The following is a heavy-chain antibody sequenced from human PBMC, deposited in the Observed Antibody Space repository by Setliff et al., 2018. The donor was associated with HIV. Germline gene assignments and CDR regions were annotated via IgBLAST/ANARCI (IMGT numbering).Heavy chain of an antibody. J-gene: IGHJ4*02. V-gene: IGHV4-39*07. CDR2: IYAGGST. CDR1: GGSISSGSYY. CDR3: ARLPLRSGSPIDY. D-gene: IGHD1-26*01. Sequence: PSETLSLTCTVSGGSISSGSYYWAWIRQSPGKGLEWIGSIYAGGSTYYQPSLKSRVTISIDTSKNHFSLKLSSVTAADTAVYYCARLPLRSGSPIDYWGQGTLVTVSS.